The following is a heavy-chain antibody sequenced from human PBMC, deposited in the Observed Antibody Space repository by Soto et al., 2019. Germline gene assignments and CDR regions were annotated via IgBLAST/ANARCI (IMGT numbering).Heavy chain of an antibody. D-gene: IGHD3-16*02. Sequence: QVQLVQSGAEVKKPGASVKVSCKASGYTFTSYDINWVRQATVQGLEWMGWMNPNSGNTGYAQKFQGRFTMPRNTSISTAYMELSSLRSEDTAVYYCARVSYLGELSLSFDYWGQGTLVTVSS. V-gene: IGHV1-8*01. CDR1: GYTFTSYD. CDR2: MNPNSGNT. J-gene: IGHJ4*02. CDR3: ARVSYLGELSLSFDY.